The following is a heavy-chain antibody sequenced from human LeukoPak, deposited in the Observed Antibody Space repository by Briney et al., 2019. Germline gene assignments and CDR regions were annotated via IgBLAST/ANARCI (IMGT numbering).Heavy chain of an antibody. CDR3: ARAPYYYDSSGYYWHYFDY. D-gene: IGHD3-22*01. V-gene: IGHV1-69*13. J-gene: IGHJ4*02. CDR1: GGTFSSYA. Sequence: ASVKVSCKASGGTFSSYAISWVRQAPGQGLEWMGGIIPIFGTANYAQKFQGRVTITADESTSTAYMELSSLRSEDTAVYYCARAPYYYDSSGYYWHYFDYWGQGTLVTVSS. CDR2: IIPIFGTA.